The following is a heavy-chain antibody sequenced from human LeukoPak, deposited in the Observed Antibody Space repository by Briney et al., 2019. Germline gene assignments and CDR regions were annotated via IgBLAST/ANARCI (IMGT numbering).Heavy chain of an antibody. V-gene: IGHV1-69*05. Sequence: SVNVSCKASGGTFSSYAISWVRQAPGQGLEWMGGIIPIFGTANYAQKFQGRVTITTDESTSTAYMELSSLRSEDTAVYYCAKADYGDYGAGYWGQGTLVTVSS. J-gene: IGHJ4*02. D-gene: IGHD4-17*01. CDR3: AKADYGDYGAGY. CDR1: GGTFSSYA. CDR2: IIPIFGTA.